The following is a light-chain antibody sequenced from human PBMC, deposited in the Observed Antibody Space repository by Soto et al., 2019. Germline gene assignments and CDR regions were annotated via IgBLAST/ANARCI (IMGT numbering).Light chain of an antibody. Sequence: IHMTQSPSTLSASLGYIVTITFRASQSIGNWLAWYQQKPGKAPKLLIYAASTLQNGVPSRFSGSGSGTDFTLTISRLEPEDFTVYYCQQYGSSLITSGQGTRLEI. CDR1: QSIGNW. CDR2: AAS. V-gene: IGKV1-5*01. J-gene: IGKJ5*01. CDR3: QQYGSSLIT.